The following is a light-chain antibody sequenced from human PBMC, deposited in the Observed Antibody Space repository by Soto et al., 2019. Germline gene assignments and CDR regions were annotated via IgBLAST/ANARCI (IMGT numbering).Light chain of an antibody. CDR1: QSISSW. V-gene: IGKV1-5*01. Sequence: DIQMTQSPSTLSASVGDRVTITCRASQSISSWLAWYQQKSGKAPKLMIYDASSLESGVPSRFSGSGSGTEFTLTISSLQPDDFATYYCQQYHSYSPTFGQGTKLEIK. CDR3: QQYHSYSPT. J-gene: IGKJ2*01. CDR2: DAS.